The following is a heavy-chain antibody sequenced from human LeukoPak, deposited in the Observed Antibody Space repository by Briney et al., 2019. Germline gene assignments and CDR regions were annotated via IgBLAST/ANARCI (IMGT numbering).Heavy chain of an antibody. Sequence: SETLSLTCAVYGGSFSGYYWSWIRQPPGKGLEWIGEINHSGSTNYNPSLKSRVTISVDTSKNRLSLKLSSVTAADTAVYYCARGRTTMVRGVLRALVDYWGQGTLVTVSS. J-gene: IGHJ4*02. V-gene: IGHV4-34*01. CDR3: ARGRTTMVRGVLRALVDY. CDR1: GGSFSGYY. CDR2: INHSGST. D-gene: IGHD3-10*01.